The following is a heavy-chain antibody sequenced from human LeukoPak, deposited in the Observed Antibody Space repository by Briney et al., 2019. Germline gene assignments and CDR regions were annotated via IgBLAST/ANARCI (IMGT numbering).Heavy chain of an antibody. CDR1: GLTFSSYW. CDR2: INTDGSST. CDR3: AKQGYTYAIDY. Sequence: GGSLRLSCAASGLTFSSYWMHWVRQAPGKGLVWVSRINTDGSSTNYADSEKGRFTISRDNAKNTLYLQMNSLRAEDTAVYYCAKQGYTYAIDYWGQGTLVTVSS. D-gene: IGHD5-18*01. J-gene: IGHJ4*02. V-gene: IGHV3-74*01.